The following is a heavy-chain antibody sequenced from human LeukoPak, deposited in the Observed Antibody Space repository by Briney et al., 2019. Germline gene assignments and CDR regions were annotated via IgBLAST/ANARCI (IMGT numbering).Heavy chain of an antibody. CDR3: ARGKVRAAAGVRSYYFDY. J-gene: IGHJ4*02. V-gene: IGHV1-8*01. CDR1: GYTFTSYD. CDR2: MNPNSGNT. Sequence: ASVKVSCKASGYTFTSYDINWVRQATGQGLEWMGWMNPNSGNTGYAQKFQGRVTMTRDTSISTAYMELSSLRSGDTAVYYCARGKVRAAAGVRSYYFDYWGQGTLVTVSS. D-gene: IGHD6-13*01.